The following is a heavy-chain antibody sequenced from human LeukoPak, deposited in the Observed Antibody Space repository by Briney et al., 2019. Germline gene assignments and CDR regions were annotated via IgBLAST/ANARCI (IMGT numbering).Heavy chain of an antibody. D-gene: IGHD1-26*01. CDR2: INPNSGGT. CDR1: RYTFAGHY. CDR3: ATWTLVGATWGRGVLGP. Sequence: ASVKVSFKASRYTFAGHYMHWVRQAPGQGLEWMGWINPNSGGTNYAQKFQGRVTMTRDTSISTAYMELSRLRSDDTAVYYGATWTLVGATWGRGVLGPWGQGTLVTVSS. J-gene: IGHJ5*02. V-gene: IGHV1-2*02.